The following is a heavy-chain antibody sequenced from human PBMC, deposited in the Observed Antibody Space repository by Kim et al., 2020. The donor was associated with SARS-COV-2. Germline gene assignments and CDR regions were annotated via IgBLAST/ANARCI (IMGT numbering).Heavy chain of an antibody. D-gene: IGHD6-19*01. Sequence: SETLSLTCTVSGGSISSSSYYWGWIRQPPGKGLELIGSIYYSGITYYNPSLKSRVTISVDTSKNQFSLKLSSVTAADTAVYYCPRLGEYSSDWGQGTLVT. J-gene: IGHJ4*02. V-gene: IGHV4-39*01. CDR1: GGSISSSSYY. CDR2: IYYSGIT. CDR3: PRLGEYSSD.